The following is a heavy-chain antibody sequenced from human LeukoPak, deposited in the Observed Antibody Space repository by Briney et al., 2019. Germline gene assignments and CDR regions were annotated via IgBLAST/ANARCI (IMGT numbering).Heavy chain of an antibody. CDR1: GGSISSGGYS. J-gene: IGHJ4*02. CDR2: IYHSGST. V-gene: IGHV4-30-2*01. CDR3: ARDQIVPGPSTVTSRALDY. Sequence: PSETLSLTCTVSGGSISSGGYSWSWIRQPPGKGLEWIGYIYHSGSTYYNPSLKSRVTISVDRSKNQFSLKLSSVTAADTAVYYCARDQIVPGPSTVTSRALDYWGQGTLVTVSS. D-gene: IGHD4-17*01.